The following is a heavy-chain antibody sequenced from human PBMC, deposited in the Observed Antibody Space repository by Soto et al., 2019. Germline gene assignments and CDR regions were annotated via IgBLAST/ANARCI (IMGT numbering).Heavy chain of an antibody. D-gene: IGHD3-9*01. V-gene: IGHV3-74*01. CDR1: GFTFSSYW. J-gene: IGHJ5*02. CDR2: INSDGSST. Sequence: PGGSLRLSCAPSGFTFSSYWMHWVRQAPGKGLVWVSRINSDGSSTSYADSVKGRFTISRDNAKNTLYLQMNSLRAEDTAVYYCAREDLLRYFDWLYQEEGNWFDPWGQGTLVTVSS. CDR3: AREDLLRYFDWLYQEEGNWFDP.